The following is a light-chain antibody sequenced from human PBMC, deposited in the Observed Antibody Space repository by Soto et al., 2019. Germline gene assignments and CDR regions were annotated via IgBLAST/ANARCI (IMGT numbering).Light chain of an antibody. J-gene: IGKJ5*01. Sequence: SAATLSLSKRERATLSCSSSQSVSNNLAWCQQKPGQAPRLLIYDASNRATGIPARLSGSGSGTDFTLTISSRVHEDFAVYYYRQRSNGPPFTFGEGTRLE. V-gene: IGKV3-11*01. CDR1: QSVSNN. CDR2: DAS. CDR3: RQRSNGPPFT.